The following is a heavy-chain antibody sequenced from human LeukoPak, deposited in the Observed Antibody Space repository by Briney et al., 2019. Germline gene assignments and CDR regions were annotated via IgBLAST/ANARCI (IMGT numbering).Heavy chain of an antibody. J-gene: IGHJ4*02. CDR1: GFTFSSHW. CDR2: IHRDGSTT. V-gene: IGHV3-74*01. CDR3: ARARPDGSSYFDY. D-gene: IGHD3-16*02. Sequence: KPGGSLRLSCAASGFTFSSHWMHWVRQVPGKGPVWVSRIHRDGSTTNYADSVKGRFTISRGNTKNTLYLQMSSLRDEDTAIYYCARARPDGSSYFDYWGQGILVTVSS.